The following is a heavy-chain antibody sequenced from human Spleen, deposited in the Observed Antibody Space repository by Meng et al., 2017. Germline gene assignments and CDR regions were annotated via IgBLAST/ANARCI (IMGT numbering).Heavy chain of an antibody. J-gene: IGHJ4*02. Sequence: SLKISCAASGFTFGGYAMYWVRQAPGKGLEWVSGISWNSVSIDYADSVKGRFTISRDNGRNALYLQMNSLRVEDTAVYYCIKDVSPGGLDYWGPGTRVTGAS. V-gene: IGHV3-9*01. D-gene: IGHD2-15*01. CDR2: ISWNSVSI. CDR1: GFTFGGYA. CDR3: IKDVSPGGLDY.